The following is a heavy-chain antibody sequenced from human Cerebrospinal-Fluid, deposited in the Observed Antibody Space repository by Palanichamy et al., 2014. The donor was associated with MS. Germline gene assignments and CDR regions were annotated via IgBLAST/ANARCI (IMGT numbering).Heavy chain of an antibody. CDR2: ISTFNGKK. D-gene: IGHD4-17*01. Sequence: QVQLVQSGGEVKKPGASVKVSCKTSGYSFSGYGISWVRQAPGQGLEWMGWISTFNGKKNSAQTLRGRLTMTTDTSTSTAYMELRNLRSDDTAVHYCARTYFYGSENRQEYDWFDPWGQGTLVTVSS. J-gene: IGHJ5*02. V-gene: IGHV1-18*01. CDR1: GYSFSGYG. CDR3: ARTYFYGSENRQEYDWFDP.